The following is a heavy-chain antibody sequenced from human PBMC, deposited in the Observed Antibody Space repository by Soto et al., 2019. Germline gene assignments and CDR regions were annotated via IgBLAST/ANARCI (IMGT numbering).Heavy chain of an antibody. CDR3: ARGHLTYYDILTGPGVNWLAP. CDR2: IYYSGST. CDR1: GGSISSGGYY. Sequence: PSETLSLTCTDPGGSISSGGYYWSWIRQHPGKGLEWIGYIYYSGSTYYNPSLKSRVTISVDTSKNQFSLKLSSVTAADTAVYYCARGHLTYYDILTGPGVNWLAPRGQGTLVTVSS. D-gene: IGHD3-9*01. V-gene: IGHV4-31*03. J-gene: IGHJ5*02.